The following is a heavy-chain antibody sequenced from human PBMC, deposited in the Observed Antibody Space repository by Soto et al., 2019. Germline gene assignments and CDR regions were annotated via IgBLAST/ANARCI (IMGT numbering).Heavy chain of an antibody. CDR2: IKPDGSEK. D-gene: IGHD3-22*01. Sequence: PGGSLRLSCAASGFTFSTYWMSWVRQAPGKGLEWVANIKPDGSEKYYVDSVKGRFTMSRDNAKNSLYLQMNGLRDEDTAVYYCARGDYFDNSGPFSDAFDIWGQGTMVTVSS. V-gene: IGHV3-7*04. CDR3: ARGDYFDNSGPFSDAFDI. J-gene: IGHJ3*02. CDR1: GFTFSTYW.